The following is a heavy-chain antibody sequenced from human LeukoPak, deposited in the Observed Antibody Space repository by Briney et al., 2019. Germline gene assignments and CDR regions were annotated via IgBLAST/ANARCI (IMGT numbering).Heavy chain of an antibody. CDR3: ARDRTMVRDEYYFDY. J-gene: IGHJ4*02. CDR2: IRSDGSDT. Sequence: GGSLRLSCAASGFTFSDTWMHWVRQAPGEGLVWVSRIRSDGSDTRYAESVKGRFTISRDNAKNSLYLQMNSLRAEDTAVYYCARDRTMVRDEYYFDYWGQGTLVTVSS. D-gene: IGHD3-10*01. CDR1: GFTFSDTW. V-gene: IGHV3-74*01.